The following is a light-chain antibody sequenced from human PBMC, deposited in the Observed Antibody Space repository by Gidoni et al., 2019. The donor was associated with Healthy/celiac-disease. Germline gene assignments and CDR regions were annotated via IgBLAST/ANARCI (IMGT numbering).Light chain of an antibody. J-gene: IGLJ2*01. Sequence: SYVLTQPPSVSVAPGKTARITCGGNNIGRKSVHWYQQKPGQAPVLVVYDDSDRTSGRPERVSGSNSGNTATMTISRVEAGDEADYYCQGGAGEVVFGGGTKLTVL. V-gene: IGLV3-21*03. CDR3: QGGAGEVV. CDR2: DDS. CDR1: NIGRKS.